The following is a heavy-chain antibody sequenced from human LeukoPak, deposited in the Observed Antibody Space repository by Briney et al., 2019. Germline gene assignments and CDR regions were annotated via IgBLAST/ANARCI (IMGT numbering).Heavy chain of an antibody. D-gene: IGHD3-22*01. CDR2: ISWDSGSI. Sequence: TGGSLRLSCAASGFTFDDYPMYWVRQTPGKGLEWVSGISWDSGSIGYADSVKGRFTISRDNAKNFLYLQMNSLRAEDTALYYCVKDIDYYDSSGNFDYWGQGTLVTVSS. V-gene: IGHV3-9*01. CDR1: GFTFDDYP. CDR3: VKDIDYYDSSGNFDY. J-gene: IGHJ4*02.